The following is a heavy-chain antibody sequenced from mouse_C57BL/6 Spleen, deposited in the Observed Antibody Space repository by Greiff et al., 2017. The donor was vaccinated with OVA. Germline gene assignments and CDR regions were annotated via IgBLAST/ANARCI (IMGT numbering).Heavy chain of an antibody. CDR3: ARDRDGNYFAY. V-gene: IGHV5-4*01. CDR2: ISDGGSYT. J-gene: IGHJ3*01. Sequence: DVHLVESGGGLVKPGGSLKLSCAASGFTFSSYAMSWVRQTPEKRLEWVATISDGGSYTYYPDNVKGRFTISRDNAKNNLYLQMSHLKSEDTAMYYCARDRDGNYFAYWGQGTLVTVSA. D-gene: IGHD2-1*01. CDR1: GFTFSSYA.